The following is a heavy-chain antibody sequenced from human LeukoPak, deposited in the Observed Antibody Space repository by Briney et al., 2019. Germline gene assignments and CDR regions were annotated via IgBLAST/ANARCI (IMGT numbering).Heavy chain of an antibody. CDR3: AKVDDRGLTIFGVVIDPYCFDY. V-gene: IGHV3-23*01. D-gene: IGHD3-3*01. CDR1: GFTFSSYA. Sequence: GGSLRLSCAASGFTFSSYAMSWVRQAPGKGLEWVSAISGSGGSTYYADSVKGRFTISRDNSKNTLYLQMNSLRAEDTAVYYCAKVDDRGLTIFGVVIDPYCFDYWGQGTLVTVSS. J-gene: IGHJ4*02. CDR2: ISGSGGST.